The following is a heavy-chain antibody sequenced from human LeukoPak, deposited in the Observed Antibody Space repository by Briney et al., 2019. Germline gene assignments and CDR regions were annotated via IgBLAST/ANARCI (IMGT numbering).Heavy chain of an antibody. J-gene: IGHJ4*02. CDR2: IRGSGGGT. CDR1: GFTFSSYA. CDR3: AKTAPRAYCGGDCYSGFDY. V-gene: IGHV3-23*01. D-gene: IGHD2-21*02. Sequence: GGSLRLSCAASGFTFSSYAMSWVRQAPGKGLEWVSAIRGSGGGTYYADSVKGRFTISRDNSKNTLYLQMNSLRAEDTAVYYCAKTAPRAYCGGDCYSGFDYWGQGTLVTVSS.